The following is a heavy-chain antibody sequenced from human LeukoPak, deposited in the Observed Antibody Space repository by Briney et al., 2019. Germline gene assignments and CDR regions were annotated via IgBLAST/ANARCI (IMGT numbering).Heavy chain of an antibody. CDR2: ISGSGGST. CDR1: GFTFSSYA. CDR3: ASWGPDGYNLGGRDY. V-gene: IGHV3-23*01. Sequence: PGGSLRLSCAASGFTFSSYAMSWVRQAPGKGLEWVSAISGSGGSTYYADSVKGRFTISRDNSKNTLYLQMNSLRAEDTAVYYCASWGPDGYNLGGRDYWGQGTLVTVSS. J-gene: IGHJ4*02. D-gene: IGHD5-24*01.